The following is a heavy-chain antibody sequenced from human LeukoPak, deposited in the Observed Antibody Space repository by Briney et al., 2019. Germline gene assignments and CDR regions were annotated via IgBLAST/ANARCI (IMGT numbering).Heavy chain of an antibody. CDR3: ARFYSNYGVDGRFDP. CDR2: IYYSGST. CDR1: GGSISSYY. V-gene: IGHV4-59*01. D-gene: IGHD4-11*01. J-gene: IGHJ5*02. Sequence: SETLSLTCTVSGGSISSYYWSWIRQPPGKGLEWIGYIYYSGSTNYNPSLKSRVTISVDTSKNQFSLKLSSVTAADTAVYYCARFYSNYGVDGRFDPWGQGTLVTVSS.